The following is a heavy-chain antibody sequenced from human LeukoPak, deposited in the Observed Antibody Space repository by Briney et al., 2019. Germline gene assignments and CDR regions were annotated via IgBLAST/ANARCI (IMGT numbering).Heavy chain of an antibody. CDR2: INPNSGGT. Sequence: ASVKVSCKASGPTFTGYYLHWVRQAPGQGLEWMGRINPNSGGTNYAQRFQGRVTMTRDTSISTAYMELSGLRSDDTAVYYCARDRLLHLDYWGQGTLVTVSS. D-gene: IGHD2-21*02. CDR1: GPTFTGYY. CDR3: ARDRLLHLDY. J-gene: IGHJ4*02. V-gene: IGHV1-2*06.